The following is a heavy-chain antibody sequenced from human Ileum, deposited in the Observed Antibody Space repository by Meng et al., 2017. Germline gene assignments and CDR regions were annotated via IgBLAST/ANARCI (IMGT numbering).Heavy chain of an antibody. J-gene: IGHJ4*02. CDR1: GCPVLRAGYQ. CDR3: ARDHMGSLDY. D-gene: IGHD1-26*01. V-gene: IGHV4-61*08. Sequence: LQEAVPGLVGPSETPPLTSTGSGCPVLRAGYQRGWSRQPPGKGLEWSGYSNNNYNPSLNSRSTISLDTSRKQFSLSLSAVTAADTAVYYCARDHMGSLDYWGQGILVTVSS. CDR2: SNN.